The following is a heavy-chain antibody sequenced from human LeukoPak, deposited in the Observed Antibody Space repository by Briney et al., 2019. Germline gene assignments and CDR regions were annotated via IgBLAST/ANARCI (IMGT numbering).Heavy chain of an antibody. D-gene: IGHD5-24*01. CDR3: VRDGDAYNFDF. Sequence: PGGSLRLSCATSGFTLSLAWMHWVRQAPGKGLEWVSRIKYDGSYTNYADSVKGRFTISRGNARNTLSLHMISLRAEDTAVYFCVRDGDAYNFDFWGQGVLVTVSS. J-gene: IGHJ4*02. CDR1: GFTLSLAW. CDR2: IKYDGSYT. V-gene: IGHV3-74*01.